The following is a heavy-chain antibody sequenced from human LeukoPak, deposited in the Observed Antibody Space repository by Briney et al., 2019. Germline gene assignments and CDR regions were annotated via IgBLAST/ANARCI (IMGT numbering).Heavy chain of an antibody. D-gene: IGHD4-11*01. CDR2: IIPIFGTA. Sequence: GASVKVSCKASGGTFSSYAISWVRQAPGQGLEWMGRIIPIFGTANYAQKFQGRVTITTDESTSTAYMELSSLRSEDTALYYCARDVTTRYYYYMDVWGKGTTVTVSS. CDR3: ARDVTTRYYYYMDV. CDR1: GGTFSSYA. V-gene: IGHV1-69*05. J-gene: IGHJ6*03.